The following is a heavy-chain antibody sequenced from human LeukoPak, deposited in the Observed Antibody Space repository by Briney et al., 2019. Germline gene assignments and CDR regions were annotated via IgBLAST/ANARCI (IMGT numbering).Heavy chain of an antibody. Sequence: PGGSLRLSCAASGFTFSNYGMHWVRQAPGKGLEWVALIRYDGSNKYYADSVGGRFTISRDNSKNTLYLQMSSLRAEDTAVYYCAKGFWNWFDPWGQGTLVTVSS. CDR3: AKGFWNWFDP. CDR2: IRYDGSNK. D-gene: IGHD3-3*01. J-gene: IGHJ5*02. V-gene: IGHV3-30*02. CDR1: GFTFSNYG.